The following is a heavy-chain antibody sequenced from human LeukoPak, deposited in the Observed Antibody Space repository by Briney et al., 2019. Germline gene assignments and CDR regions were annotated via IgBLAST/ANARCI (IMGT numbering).Heavy chain of an antibody. V-gene: IGHV1-18*01. CDR1: GYTFTSYG. J-gene: IGHJ4*02. CDR3: ARHRIAAAGKLGVFDY. CDR2: ISAYNGNT. Sequence: GASVKVSCKASGYTFTSYGISWVRQAPGQGLEWMGWISAYNGNTNYAQKLQGRVTMTTDTSTSTAYMELRSLRSDDTAVYYCARHRIAAAGKLGVFDYWGQGTLVTVSS. D-gene: IGHD6-13*01.